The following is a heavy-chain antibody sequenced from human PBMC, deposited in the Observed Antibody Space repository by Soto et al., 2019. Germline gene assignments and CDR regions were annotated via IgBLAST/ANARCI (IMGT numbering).Heavy chain of an antibody. D-gene: IGHD1-26*01. Sequence: EVQLLQSGGGLVQPGESLKLSCAASGFSFSTFAMTWVRQAPGKGLEWVSGISRSGRSTYYADSEKGRFTIPRDNSKKSLFLEMDSLGDEDRAVYYCGSGVYGSGSGCFCAVGFWGQGILVTVSS. CDR1: GFSFSTFA. CDR3: GSGVYGSGSGCFCAVGF. V-gene: IGHV3-23*01. J-gene: IGHJ4*02. CDR2: ISRSGRST.